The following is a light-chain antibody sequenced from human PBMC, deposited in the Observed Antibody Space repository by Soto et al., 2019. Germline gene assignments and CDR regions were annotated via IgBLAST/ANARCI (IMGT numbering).Light chain of an antibody. CDR3: GSYTTSSAYYG. CDR1: SIDVGDYNC. CDR2: DVS. J-gene: IGLJ1*01. V-gene: IGLV2-14*01. Sequence: SVLTQLASVSRPPRQTININCTGTSIDVGDYNCVSWYQQHPHKALKLVIYDVSNRPSALSNRFSVSSTANTATLTIARLQAADEAEDDCGSYTTSSAYYGCGTGTKVTVL.